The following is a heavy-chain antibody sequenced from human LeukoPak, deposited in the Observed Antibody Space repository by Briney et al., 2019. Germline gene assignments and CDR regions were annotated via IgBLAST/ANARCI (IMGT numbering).Heavy chain of an antibody. CDR1: GFSLSTYS. Sequence: PGGSLRLSCAASGFSLSTYSMNWVRQAPGKGLEWVSFISSSSSYIYYADSVKGRFTISRDNAKHSLYLQMSSLRAEDTAVYYCARDRGRWSASCDYWGQGTLVTVSS. J-gene: IGHJ4*02. D-gene: IGHD3-3*01. V-gene: IGHV3-21*01. CDR2: ISSSSSYI. CDR3: ARDRGRWSASCDY.